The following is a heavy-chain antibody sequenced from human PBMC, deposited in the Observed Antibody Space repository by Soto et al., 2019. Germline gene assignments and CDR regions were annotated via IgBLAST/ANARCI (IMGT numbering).Heavy chain of an antibody. D-gene: IGHD1-1*01. Sequence: ASVKVSCKASGYTFTNYAIHWVRQAPGQRLEWMGWIHAGNGNTKYSQKFQGRVTIIRDTSASTAYMELSRLRSEDTAVYYCERGGTTISYYYDMDVWGQGTTVTVSS. CDR3: ERGGTTISYYYDMDV. CDR2: IHAGNGNT. CDR1: GYTFTNYA. J-gene: IGHJ6*02. V-gene: IGHV1-3*01.